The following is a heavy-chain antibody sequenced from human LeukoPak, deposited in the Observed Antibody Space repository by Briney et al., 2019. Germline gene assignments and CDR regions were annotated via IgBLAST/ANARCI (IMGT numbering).Heavy chain of an antibody. Sequence: GASLKISSTTCEYSFTTYCIGWVRQMPGRGLWWAGAIYPEDTDTKDSPSFPSHVVTSADTSIRTAFLQWNTLTASAAAMYYCVRQRGASCTINHFDPWGQETLVTVSS. CDR2: IYPEDTDT. CDR3: VRQRGASCTINHFDP. V-gene: IGHV5-51*01. J-gene: IGHJ5*02. D-gene: IGHD1-14*01. CDR1: EYSFTTYC.